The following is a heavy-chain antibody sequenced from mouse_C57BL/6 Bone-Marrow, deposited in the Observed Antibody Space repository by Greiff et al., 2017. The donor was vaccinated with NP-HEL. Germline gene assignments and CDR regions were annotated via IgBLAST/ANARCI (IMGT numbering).Heavy chain of an antibody. CDR2: IYPGDGDT. V-gene: IGHV1-80*01. CDR3: ARYGLNWALYYYAMDY. Sequence: QVQLQQSGAELVKPGASVKISYKASGYAFSSYWMNWVKQRPGKGLEWIGQIYPGDGDTNYNGKFKGKATLTADKSSSTAYMQLSSLTSEDSAVYFCARYGLNWALYYYAMDYWGQGTSVTVSS. CDR1: GYAFSSYW. D-gene: IGHD4-1*01. J-gene: IGHJ4*01.